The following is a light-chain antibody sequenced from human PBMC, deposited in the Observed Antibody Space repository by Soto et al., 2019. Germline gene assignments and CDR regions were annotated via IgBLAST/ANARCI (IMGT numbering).Light chain of an antibody. CDR2: EGS. CDR1: SSDVGGYNL. J-gene: IGLJ2*01. V-gene: IGLV2-23*01. CDR3: CSYAGSLVV. Sequence: QSVLTQPASVSGSPGQSITISCTGTSSDVGGYNLVSWYQQHPGKAPKLMIYEGSKRPSGVSNRFSGSKSGNTASLTISGLQAEDEADYYCCSYAGSLVVFGGGTKLTVL.